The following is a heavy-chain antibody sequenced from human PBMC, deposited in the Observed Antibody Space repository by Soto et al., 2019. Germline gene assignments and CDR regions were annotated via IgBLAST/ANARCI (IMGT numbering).Heavy chain of an antibody. CDR3: ARAGGTVAAINFYGLDV. CDR2: TYYIGSP. J-gene: IGHJ6*02. CDR1: GDSMSSGGSY. Sequence: TLSLTCTVSGDSMSSGGSYWTWIRQHPGKGLEWIGYTYYIGSPYYNPSLQSRVTISVDTSKNQVSLKLSSVTAADTAVYYCARAGGTVAAINFYGLDVWGQGTTVTVSS. D-gene: IGHD1-26*01. V-gene: IGHV4-31*03.